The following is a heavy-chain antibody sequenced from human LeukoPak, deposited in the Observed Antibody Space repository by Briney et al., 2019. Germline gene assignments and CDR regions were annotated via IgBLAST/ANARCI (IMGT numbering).Heavy chain of an antibody. J-gene: IGHJ4*02. CDR2: ITTSDGNT. CDR1: GFTFSSYT. CDR3: AKDGGLWVSAHWGDS. D-gene: IGHD7-27*01. V-gene: IGHV3-23*01. Sequence: GGSLRLSCAASGFTFSSYTMSWVRQAPGKGLEWVSTITTSDGNTYYADSVKGRFTISRDNSKNTLFLQMNSLRAEDTAVYYCAKDGGLWVSAHWGDSWGRGTLVTVSS.